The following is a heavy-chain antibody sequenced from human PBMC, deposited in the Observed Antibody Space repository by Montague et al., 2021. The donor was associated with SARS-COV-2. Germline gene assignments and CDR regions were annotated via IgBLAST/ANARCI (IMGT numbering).Heavy chain of an antibody. D-gene: IGHD3/OR15-3a*01. J-gene: IGHJ5*02. CDR1: GGSLSGYY. CDR2: INHSGSP. CDR3: ARGADYDFWTGCVKYKGFDP. V-gene: IGHV4-34*01. Sequence: SETLSLTCAVYGGSLSGYYCAWIRQSPAKGLEWIGEINHSGSPNYNPSLNSHLTFSVDTSKKQFSLKLNSMSAADTAVYYCARGADYDFWTGCVKYKGFDPWGLGTPVTVSS.